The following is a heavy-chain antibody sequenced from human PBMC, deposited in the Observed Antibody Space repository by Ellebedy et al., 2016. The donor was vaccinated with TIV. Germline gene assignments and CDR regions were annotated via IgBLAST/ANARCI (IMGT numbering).Heavy chain of an antibody. V-gene: IGHV1-2*02. D-gene: IGHD6-6*01. CDR2: INPNSGGT. CDR1: GYTFTGYY. CDR3: ARENPYSNSPGDFDC. J-gene: IGHJ4*02. Sequence: ASVKVSXXASGYTFTGYYMNWVRQAPGQGLEWMGWINPNSGGTNYAQKFQGRVTMSRDTSISTAYMELSSLRSDDTAIYYCARENPYSNSPGDFDCWGQGTLVTVSS.